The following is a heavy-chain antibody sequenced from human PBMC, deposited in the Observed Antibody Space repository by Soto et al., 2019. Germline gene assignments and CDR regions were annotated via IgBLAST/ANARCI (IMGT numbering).Heavy chain of an antibody. CDR3: ARSTVAYYYDSSGYGIGAFDI. CDR2: INPNSGGT. D-gene: IGHD3-22*01. J-gene: IGHJ3*02. Sequence: ASVKVSCKASGYTFTGYYMHWVRQAPGQGLEWMGWINPNSGGTNYAQKFQGWVTMTRDTSISTAYMELSRLRSDDTAVYYCARSTVAYYYDSSGYGIGAFDIWGQGTMVTVSS. CDR1: GYTFTGYY. V-gene: IGHV1-2*04.